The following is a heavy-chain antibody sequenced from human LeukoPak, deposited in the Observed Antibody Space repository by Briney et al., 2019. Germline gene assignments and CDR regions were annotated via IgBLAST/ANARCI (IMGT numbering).Heavy chain of an antibody. V-gene: IGHV4-30-2*01. J-gene: IGHJ6*02. CDR1: GGSISSGGYS. CDR2: IYHSGST. CDR3: ASSTSYYYGMDV. Sequence: IPSQILSLTCAVSGGSISSGGYSWSWIRQPPGKGLEWIGYIYHSGSTYYNPSLKSRVTISVDRSKNQFSLKLSSVTAADTAVYYCASSTSYYYGMDVWGQGTTVTVSS.